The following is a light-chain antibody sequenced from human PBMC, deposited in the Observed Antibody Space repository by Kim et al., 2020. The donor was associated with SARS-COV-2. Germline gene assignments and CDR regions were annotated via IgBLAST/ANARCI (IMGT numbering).Light chain of an antibody. J-gene: IGLJ2*01. V-gene: IGLV3-21*04. CDR2: YDS. Sequence: APGKTARFTCGGNNVGSKGVHWYHQKPGQAPVLVIYYDSDRPSGIPERFAGSNSGNTATLTISRVEAGDEADYYCQVWDSSSDHVVFGGGTQLTVL. CDR1: NVGSKG. CDR3: QVWDSSSDHVV.